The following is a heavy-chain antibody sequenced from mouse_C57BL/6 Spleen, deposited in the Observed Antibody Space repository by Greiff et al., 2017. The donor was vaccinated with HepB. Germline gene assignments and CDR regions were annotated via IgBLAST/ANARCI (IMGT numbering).Heavy chain of an antibody. D-gene: IGHD2-4*01. J-gene: IGHJ4*01. Sequence: DVKLVESGPGLVKPSQSLSLTCSVTGYSITSGYYWNWIRQFPGNKLEWMGYISYDGSNNYNPSLKNRISITRDTSKNQFFLKLNSVTTEDTATYYCAREDYEYDENAMDYWGQGTSVTVSS. V-gene: IGHV3-6*01. CDR2: ISYDGSN. CDR3: AREDYEYDENAMDY. CDR1: GYSITSGYY.